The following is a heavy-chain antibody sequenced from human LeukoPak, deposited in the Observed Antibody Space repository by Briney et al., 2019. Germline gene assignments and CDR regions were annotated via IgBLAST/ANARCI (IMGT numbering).Heavy chain of an antibody. V-gene: IGHV3-21*01. CDR2: ISSSSSYI. J-gene: IGHJ6*03. D-gene: IGHD4-17*01. CDR1: GFTFSSYS. Sequence: GGSLRLSCAASGFTFSSYSMNWVRQAPGKGLEWVSSISSSSSYIYYADSVKGRFTISRDNAKNSLYLQMNSLRAEDTAVYYCARDATTDVGTVYMDVWGKGTTVTISS. CDR3: ARDATTDVGTVYMDV.